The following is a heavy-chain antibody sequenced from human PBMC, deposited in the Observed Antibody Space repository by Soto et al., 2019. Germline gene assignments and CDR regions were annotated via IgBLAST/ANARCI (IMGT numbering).Heavy chain of an antibody. Sequence: EVQLVESGGGLVQPGGSLRLSCAASGFTFSSYWMSWVRQAPGKGLEWVANIKQDGSEKYYVDSVKGRFTNSRDNAKNSLYLQMNSLRAEDTAVYYCARDGTGSGWYENWFDPWGQGTLVTVSS. CDR1: GFTFSSYW. CDR2: IKQDGSEK. V-gene: IGHV3-7*01. CDR3: ARDGTGSGWYENWFDP. D-gene: IGHD6-19*01. J-gene: IGHJ5*02.